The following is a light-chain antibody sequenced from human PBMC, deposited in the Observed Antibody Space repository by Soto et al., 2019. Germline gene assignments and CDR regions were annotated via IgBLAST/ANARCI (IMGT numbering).Light chain of an antibody. CDR2: GAS. Sequence: EIVLTQSPGTLSLSPGERATLSCRASQTVSSNYLAWYQQKPGLAPRLLVFGASSRATGIPDKFSGSGSGTDFTLTISRLEPEDFATYYCQQSHSTPYTFGQGTKLEI. J-gene: IGKJ2*01. V-gene: IGKV3-20*01. CDR1: QTVSSNY. CDR3: QQSHSTPYT.